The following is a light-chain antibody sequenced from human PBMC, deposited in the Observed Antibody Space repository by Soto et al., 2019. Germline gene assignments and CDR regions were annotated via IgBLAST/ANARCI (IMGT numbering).Light chain of an antibody. V-gene: IGLV4-69*01. CDR3: QTWGTGTHTV. J-gene: IGLJ7*01. CDR1: SGHSSYA. Sequence: QLVLTQSPSASASLGASVKLTCTLSSGHSSYAIAWHQQQPEKGPRYLMKLNSDGSHSKGDGIPDRFSGSSSGAERYPTISSLQSEDEADYYCQTWGTGTHTVFGGGTQLTVL. CDR2: LNSDGSH.